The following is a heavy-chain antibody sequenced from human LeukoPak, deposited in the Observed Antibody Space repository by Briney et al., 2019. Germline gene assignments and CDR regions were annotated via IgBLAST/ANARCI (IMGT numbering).Heavy chain of an antibody. D-gene: IGHD4-11*01. CDR2: SYYSVST. V-gene: IGHV4-39*01. CDR3: ARSTTIKGWFDP. J-gene: IGHJ5*02. CDR1: GYSIGSITYY. Sequence: PETLSLTCTVSGYSIGSITYYWGWIRQPPGKGLEWIGGSYYSVSTYYNPPLKGRVTISVDTSKHQFSLNLTSVTAADTAVYYCARSTTIKGWFDPWGPGTLVTVSS.